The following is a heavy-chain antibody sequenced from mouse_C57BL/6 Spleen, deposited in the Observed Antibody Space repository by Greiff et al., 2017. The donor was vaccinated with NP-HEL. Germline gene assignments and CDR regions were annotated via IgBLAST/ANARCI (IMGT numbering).Heavy chain of an antibody. CDR3: ARRATTVVAYYFDY. Sequence: EVKLVESGGGLVKPGGSLKLSCAASGFTFSDYGMHWVRQAPEKGLEWVAYISSGSSTIYYADTVKGRFTISRDNAKNTLFLQMTSLRSEDTAMYYCARRATTVVAYYFDYWGQGTTLTVSS. J-gene: IGHJ2*01. D-gene: IGHD1-1*01. CDR2: ISSGSSTI. V-gene: IGHV5-17*01. CDR1: GFTFSDYG.